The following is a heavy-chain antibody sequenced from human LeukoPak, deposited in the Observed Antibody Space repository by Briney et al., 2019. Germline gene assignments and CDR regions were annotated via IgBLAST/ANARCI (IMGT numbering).Heavy chain of an antibody. V-gene: IGHV3-21*01. CDR1: GFTFSSYS. D-gene: IGHD2-21*01. Sequence: GGSLRLSCAASGFTFSSYSMNWVRQAPGKGLEWVSSISSSSSYIYYADSVKGRFTISRDNAKNSLYLQMNSLRAEDTVVYYCARGVITYYYDYWGQGTLVTVSS. CDR2: ISSSSSYI. CDR3: ARGVITYYYDY. J-gene: IGHJ4*02.